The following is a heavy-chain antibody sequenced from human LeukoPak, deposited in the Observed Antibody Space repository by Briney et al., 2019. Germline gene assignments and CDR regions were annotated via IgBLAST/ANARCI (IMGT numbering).Heavy chain of an antibody. J-gene: IGHJ3*02. CDR3: AKLTWFGELWKAFDI. V-gene: IGHV3-66*04. CDR2: IYSGGST. D-gene: IGHD3-10*01. Sequence: GGSLRLSCAASGFTVSSNYMSWVRQAPGKGLEWVSVIYSGGSTYYADSVKGRFTISRDNSKNTLYLQMNSLRAEDTAVYYCAKLTWFGELWKAFDIWGQGTMVTVSS. CDR1: GFTVSSNY.